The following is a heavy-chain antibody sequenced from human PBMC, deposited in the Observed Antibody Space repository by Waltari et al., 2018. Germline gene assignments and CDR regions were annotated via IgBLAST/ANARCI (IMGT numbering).Heavy chain of an antibody. Sequence: QVQLQQWGAGLLKPSETLSLTCAVYGGSFSGYYWSWIRQPPGKGLEWIGEINHSGSTYYNPSLKSRFTISVDTSKNQFSLKLSSVTAADTAVYYCARHPDPGVVVPAASPTDAFDIWGQGTMVTVSS. CDR1: GGSFSGYY. J-gene: IGHJ3*02. CDR3: ARHPDPGVVVPAASPTDAFDI. D-gene: IGHD2-2*01. V-gene: IGHV4-34*01. CDR2: INHSGST.